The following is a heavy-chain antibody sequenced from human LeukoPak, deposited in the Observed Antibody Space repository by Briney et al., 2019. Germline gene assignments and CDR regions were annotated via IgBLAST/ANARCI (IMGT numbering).Heavy chain of an antibody. D-gene: IGHD2-15*01. CDR2: ITYDGAFDGGKT. J-gene: IGHJ4*02. V-gene: IGHV3-30*01. Sequence: GGSLRLSCEASGLSLSNYPMHWVRQAPGKGLEWITLITYDGAFDGGKTYYADSVKGRFTVSRDKSKNTLFLQMNGLRPEDTVVYRCASSADSCYSGWCSDHWGQGALVTVPS. CDR1: GLSLSNYP. CDR3: ASSADSCYSGWCSDH.